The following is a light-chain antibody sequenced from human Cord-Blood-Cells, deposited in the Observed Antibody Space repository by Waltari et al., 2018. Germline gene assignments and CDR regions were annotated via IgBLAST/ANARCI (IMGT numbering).Light chain of an antibody. J-gene: IGLJ2*01. CDR1: SSNIGSNT. V-gene: IGLV1-44*01. Sequence: QSVLTQPPSASGTPGQRVTISCSGSSSNIGSNTVTWYQQLPGTAPKLLIYSNNQRPSGVPDRFPGSKSGTSASLAISGLQSEDEADYYCAAWDDSLNAVVFGGGTKLTVL. CDR2: SNN. CDR3: AAWDDSLNAVV.